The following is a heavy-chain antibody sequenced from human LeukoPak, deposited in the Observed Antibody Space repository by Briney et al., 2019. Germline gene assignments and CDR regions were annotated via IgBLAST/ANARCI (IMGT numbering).Heavy chain of an antibody. J-gene: IGHJ6*02. V-gene: IGHV4-4*07. CDR3: ARLSGSSDYYYYGMDV. CDR1: GGSISSYY. CDR2: IYTSGST. D-gene: IGHD3-10*01. Sequence: SETLSLTCTVSGGSISSYYWSWIRQPAGKGLEWIGRIYTSGSTNYNPSLKSRVTMSVDTSKNQFSLKLSSVTAADTAVYYCARLSGSSDYYYYGMDVWGQGTTVTVSS.